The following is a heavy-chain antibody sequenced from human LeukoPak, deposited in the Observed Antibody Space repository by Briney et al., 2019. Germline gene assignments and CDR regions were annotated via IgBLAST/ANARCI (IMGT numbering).Heavy chain of an antibody. CDR3: ASYVYGSGSYYNGGLDFDY. J-gene: IGHJ4*02. D-gene: IGHD3-10*01. CDR1: GFTFSSYE. Sequence: GGSLRLSCAASGFTFSSYEMNWVRQAPGKGLEWVSYISSSGSTIYYADSVKGRFTISRDNAKNSLYLQMNSLRAEDTAVYYCASYVYGSGSYYNGGLDFDYWGQGTLVTVSS. V-gene: IGHV3-48*03. CDR2: ISSSGSTI.